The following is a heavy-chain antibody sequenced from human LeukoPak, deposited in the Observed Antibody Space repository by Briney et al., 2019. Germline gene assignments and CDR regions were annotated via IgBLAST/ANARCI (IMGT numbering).Heavy chain of an antibody. V-gene: IGHV1-18*01. J-gene: IGHJ3*02. CDR2: ISAYNGNT. CDR1: GYTFTSYG. D-gene: IGHD5-24*01. Sequence: ASVKVSCKASGYTFTSYGISWVRQAPGQGLEWMGWISAYNGNTNYAQKLQGRVTMSTDASTSTGYMELRSLRSDDTAVYYCARGLQETLAWLKALSAFDIWGQGTMVTVSS. CDR3: ARGLQETLAWLKALSAFDI.